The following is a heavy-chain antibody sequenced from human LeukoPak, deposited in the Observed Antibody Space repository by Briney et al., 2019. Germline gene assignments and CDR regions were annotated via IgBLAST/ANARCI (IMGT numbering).Heavy chain of an antibody. CDR3: ARGDITMISHY. V-gene: IGHV3-48*04. CDR2: ISSSGSTI. J-gene: IGHJ4*02. D-gene: IGHD3-22*01. Sequence: GGSLRLSCAASGFTLSSYAMSWVRQAPGKGLEWVSYISSSGSTIYYADSVKGRFTISRDNAKNSLYLQMNSLRAEDTAVYYCARGDITMISHYWGQGTLVTVSS. CDR1: GFTLSSYA.